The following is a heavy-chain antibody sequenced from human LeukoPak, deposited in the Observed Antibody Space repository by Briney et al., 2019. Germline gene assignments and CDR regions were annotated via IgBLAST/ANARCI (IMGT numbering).Heavy chain of an antibody. Sequence: GGFLRLSCAASGFTFSNYAISWVRQAPGKGLEWVSAISGSGSSTYYADSVKGRFTISRDNSKNTLYLQMNSLRAEDTAVYYCAKRDHVDTASYYYYGMDVWGQGTTVTVSS. V-gene: IGHV3-23*01. D-gene: IGHD5-18*01. J-gene: IGHJ6*02. CDR2: ISGSGSST. CDR3: AKRDHVDTASYYYYGMDV. CDR1: GFTFSNYA.